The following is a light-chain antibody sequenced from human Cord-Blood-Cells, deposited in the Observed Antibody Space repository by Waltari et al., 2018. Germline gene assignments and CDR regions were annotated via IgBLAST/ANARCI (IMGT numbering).Light chain of an antibody. V-gene: IGLV1-44*01. CDR1: SSNIGSNT. J-gene: IGLJ2*01. CDR2: SNN. Sequence: QSVLTQPPSASGTPGQMVTISCSGSSSNIGSNTVNWYQQLPGTAPKLLIYSNNPRPAGVPDRFSGSKSGTSASLAISGLQSEDEADYYCAAWDDSLNGPVFGGGTKLTVL. CDR3: AAWDDSLNGPV.